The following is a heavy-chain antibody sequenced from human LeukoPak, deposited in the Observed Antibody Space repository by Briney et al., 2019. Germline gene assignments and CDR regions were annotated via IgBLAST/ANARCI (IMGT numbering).Heavy chain of an antibody. CDR1: SYTFTNYA. Sequence: ASVTVSCKASSYTFTNYAFTWVRQAPGQGLEWMGWVSAYNGNTNYAQKLQGRVTMTTDTSTSTAYMELRSLRSDDTAVYYCARGLEWLTRRHTWFDPWGQGTLVTVSS. D-gene: IGHD3-3*01. CDR2: VSAYNGNT. J-gene: IGHJ5*02. V-gene: IGHV1-18*01. CDR3: ARGLEWLTRRHTWFDP.